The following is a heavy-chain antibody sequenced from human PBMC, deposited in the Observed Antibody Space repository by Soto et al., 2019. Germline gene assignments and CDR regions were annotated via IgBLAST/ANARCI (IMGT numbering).Heavy chain of an antibody. CDR1: GYAFTSYA. CDR3: ATPIVAFY. CDR2: INAGNGNT. Sequence: ASVKVSCKASGYAFTSYAIHWVRQAPGQRLEWMGWINAGNGNTKYSQKFQGRVIITRDTSAGTAYMELRSLRSEDTAVYYCATPIVAFYWGQGTLVTVSS. D-gene: IGHD5-12*01. J-gene: IGHJ4*02. V-gene: IGHV1-3*01.